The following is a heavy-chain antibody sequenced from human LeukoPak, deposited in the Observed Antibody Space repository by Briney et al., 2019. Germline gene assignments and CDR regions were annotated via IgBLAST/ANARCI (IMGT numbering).Heavy chain of an antibody. Sequence: GGSLRLSCAASGFTVSSNYMSWVRQAPGKGLEWVSVIYSGGSTYYADSVKGRFTISRDNSKNTLYLQMNSLRAEDTAVYYCAKVIRDYVWGSNDYWGQGTLVTVSS. CDR1: GFTVSSNY. CDR2: IYSGGST. D-gene: IGHD3-16*01. J-gene: IGHJ4*02. V-gene: IGHV3-53*01. CDR3: AKVIRDYVWGSNDY.